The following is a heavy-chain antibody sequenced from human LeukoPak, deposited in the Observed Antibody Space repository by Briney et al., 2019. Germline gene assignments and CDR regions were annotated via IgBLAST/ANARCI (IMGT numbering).Heavy chain of an antibody. D-gene: IGHD3-10*01. CDR2: ISSSGSTI. CDR3: ARLWFGEFLGVDY. CDR1: GFTFSSYE. J-gene: IGHJ4*02. Sequence: GGSLRLSCAASGFTFSSYEMNWVRQAPGKGLEWVSYISSSGSTIYYADSVKGRFTISRDNAKNSLYLQMNSLRAEDTAVYYCARLWFGEFLGVDYWGQGTLVTVSS. V-gene: IGHV3-48*03.